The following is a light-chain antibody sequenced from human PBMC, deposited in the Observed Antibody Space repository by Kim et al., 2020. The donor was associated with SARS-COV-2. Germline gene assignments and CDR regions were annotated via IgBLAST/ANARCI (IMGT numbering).Light chain of an antibody. J-gene: IGLJ2*01. Sequence: GQTVTISCSGHSPSIDSNSVYWFSQLPGTAPRLLIYRIDQRPSGVPDRFSGSKFGTSASLAISGLRSEDEAEYYCAAWDDHLSGVVFGGGTKLTVL. CDR2: RID. V-gene: IGLV1-47*01. CDR1: SPSIDSNS. CDR3: AAWDDHLSGVV.